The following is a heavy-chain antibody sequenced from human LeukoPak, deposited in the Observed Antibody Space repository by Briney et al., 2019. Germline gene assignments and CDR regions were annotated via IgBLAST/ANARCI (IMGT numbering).Heavy chain of an antibody. D-gene: IGHD2-15*01. J-gene: IGHJ4*02. CDR3: ARHPFATPFDH. CDR2: VFQTGDT. Sequence: PSETLSLTCAVSGDSINSFYWSWLRQPPGKGLEWIGYVFQTGDTNSHHSLKSRVTVSLDTSTNQVSLRLTSVTAADTAVYYCARHPFATPFDHWGRGILVTVSS. CDR1: GDSINSFY. V-gene: IGHV4-59*08.